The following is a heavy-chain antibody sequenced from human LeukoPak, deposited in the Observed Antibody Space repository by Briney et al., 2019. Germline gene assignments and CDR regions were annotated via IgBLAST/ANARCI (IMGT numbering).Heavy chain of an antibody. CDR3: AKDQRSTGYYLDY. Sequence: PGGSLRLSCAASGFTFSSYAMSWVRQAPGKGLEWVSAISGSGGSTYYADSVKGRFTISRDNSKNTLYLQMNSLRAEDTSLYYYAKDQRSTGYYLDYWGQGTLVTVSS. V-gene: IGHV3-23*01. D-gene: IGHD3-22*01. CDR1: GFTFSSYA. CDR2: ISGSGGST. J-gene: IGHJ4*02.